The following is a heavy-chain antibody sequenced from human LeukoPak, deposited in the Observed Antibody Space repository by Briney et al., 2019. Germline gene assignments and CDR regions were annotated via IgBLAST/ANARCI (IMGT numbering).Heavy chain of an antibody. CDR2: INHSGST. J-gene: IGHJ4*02. CDR1: GGSFSGYY. CDR3: ARGLRALRYYYGSSGYHYYFDY. D-gene: IGHD3-22*01. V-gene: IGHV4-34*01. Sequence: PSETLSLTCAVYGGSFSGYYWSCIRQPPGKGLEWIGEINHSGSTNYNPSLKSRVTISVDTSKNQFSLKLSSVTAADTAVYYCARGLRALRYYYGSSGYHYYFDYWGQGTLVTVSS.